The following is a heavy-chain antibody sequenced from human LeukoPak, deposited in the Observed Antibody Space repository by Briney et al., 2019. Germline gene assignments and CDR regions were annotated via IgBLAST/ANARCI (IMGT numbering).Heavy chain of an antibody. CDR3: AKLGYYYGSGSYYTRDY. V-gene: IGHV3-23*01. J-gene: IGHJ4*02. CDR2: ISGSGGST. D-gene: IGHD3-10*01. Sequence: GGSLRLSCAASGFTFSSYAMSWVRQASGKGLEWVSAISGSGGSTYYADSVKGRFTISRDNSKNTLYLQMNSLRAEDTAVYYCAKLGYYYGSGSYYTRDYWGQGTLVTVSS. CDR1: GFTFSSYA.